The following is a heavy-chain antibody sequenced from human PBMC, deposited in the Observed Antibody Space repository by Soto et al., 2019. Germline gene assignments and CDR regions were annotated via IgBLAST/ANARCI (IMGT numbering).Heavy chain of an antibody. CDR1: GFTFSNYW. V-gene: IGHV3-7*01. CDR2: IQEYGNGK. J-gene: IGHJ6*02. CDR3: AGGQEAVGQARRREPHYPTRMDA. Sequence: EVQLVESGGGLVQPGGSLTLSCAASGFTFSNYWMNWVRQAPGKGLEWVANIQEYGNGKNYVDSVKGRFTIFRDNAQNSRLLEMNRLKPEDTAVYYCAGGQEAVGQARRREPHYPTRMDAWGQGTTVTVSS. D-gene: IGHD6-6*01.